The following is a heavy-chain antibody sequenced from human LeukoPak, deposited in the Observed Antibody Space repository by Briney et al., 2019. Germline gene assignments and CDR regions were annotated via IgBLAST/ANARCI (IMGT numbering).Heavy chain of an antibody. CDR1: GYSFTSYW. Sequence: GESLRISCKGSGYSFTSYWIGWVRQMPGKGLEWMGIIYPGDSDTRYSPSFQGQVTISADKSISTAYLQWSSLKASDTAMYYCARNCQGLNCGMDVWGKGTTVTVSS. V-gene: IGHV5-51*01. CDR3: ARNCQGLNCGMDV. J-gene: IGHJ6*04. CDR2: IYPGDSDT. D-gene: IGHD2-15*01.